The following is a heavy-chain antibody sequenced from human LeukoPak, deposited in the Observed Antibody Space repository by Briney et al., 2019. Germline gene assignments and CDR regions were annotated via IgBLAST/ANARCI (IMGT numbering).Heavy chain of an antibody. CDR1: GFTFSSYG. V-gene: IGHV3-33*01. Sequence: PGGSLRLSCAASGFTFSSYGMHWVRQAPGKGLEGVVDIWYDGSNKYYADSVKGRFTISRDNSKNTLYLQMNSLRAEDTAVYYCARDSLEMATIDYWGEGTLVTVSS. D-gene: IGHD5-24*01. CDR3: ARDSLEMATIDY. CDR2: IWYDGSNK. J-gene: IGHJ4*02.